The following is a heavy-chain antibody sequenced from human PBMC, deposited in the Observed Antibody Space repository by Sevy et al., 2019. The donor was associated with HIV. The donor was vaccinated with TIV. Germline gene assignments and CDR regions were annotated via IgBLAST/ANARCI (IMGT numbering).Heavy chain of an antibody. CDR2: IISSSTYI. J-gene: IGHJ4*02. D-gene: IGHD2-2*01. CDR1: GFTFSSYT. Sequence: GGSLRLSCAASGFTFSSYTMNWVRQAPGKGLEWVSSIISSSTYIYYADSLKGRFTISRDNAKNSVYLQMNSLRAEDTAVYYCARDGGCTSTSCLLYFDYWGQGTLVTVSS. V-gene: IGHV3-21*01. CDR3: ARDGGCTSTSCLLYFDY.